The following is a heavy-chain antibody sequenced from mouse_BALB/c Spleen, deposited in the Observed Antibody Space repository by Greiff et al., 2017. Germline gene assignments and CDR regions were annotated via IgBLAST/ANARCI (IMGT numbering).Heavy chain of an antibody. CDR3: ARWYDKGNYFDY. V-gene: IGHV1-80*01. CDR2: IYPGDGDT. D-gene: IGHD2-14*01. CDR1: GYAFSSYW. J-gene: IGHJ2*01. Sequence: QVQLQQSGAELVRPGSSVKISCKASGYAFSSYWMNWVKQRPGQGLEWIGQIYPGDGDTNYNGKFKGKATLTADKSSSTAYMQLSSLTSEDSAVYFCARWYDKGNYFDYWGQGTTLTVSS.